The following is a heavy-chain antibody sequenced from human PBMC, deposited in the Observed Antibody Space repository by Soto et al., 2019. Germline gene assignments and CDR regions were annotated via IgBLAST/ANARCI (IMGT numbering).Heavy chain of an antibody. CDR3: AKDVVRAYYDFWSGYPDY. J-gene: IGHJ4*02. D-gene: IGHD3-3*01. V-gene: IGHV3-23*01. CDR1: GFTFSSYA. Sequence: PGGSLRLSCAASGFTFSSYAMSWVRQAPGKGLEWVSAISGSGGSTYYADSVKGRFTISRDNSKNTLYLQMNSLRAEDTAVYYFAKDVVRAYYDFWSGYPDYWGQGTLVTVSS. CDR2: ISGSGGST.